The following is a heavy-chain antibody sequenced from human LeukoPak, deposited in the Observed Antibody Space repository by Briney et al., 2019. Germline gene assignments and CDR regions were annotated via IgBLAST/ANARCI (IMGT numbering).Heavy chain of an antibody. V-gene: IGHV3-13*01. D-gene: IGHD1-26*01. Sequence: GGSLRLSCVASGFTFGSYDMHWVRQVTGKGLEWVSGIGTAGDTYYTGSVKGRFTISRENAKNSLYLQMNSLRAEDTAVYYCARDSGSYSPEIDYWGQGTLVTVSS. J-gene: IGHJ4*02. CDR3: ARDSGSYSPEIDY. CDR2: IGTAGDT. CDR1: GFTFGSYD.